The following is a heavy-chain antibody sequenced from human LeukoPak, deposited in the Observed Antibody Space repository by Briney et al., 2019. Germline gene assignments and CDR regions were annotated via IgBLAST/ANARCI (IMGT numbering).Heavy chain of an antibody. J-gene: IGHJ6*03. V-gene: IGHV3-23*01. D-gene: IGHD6-19*01. Sequence: GGSLRLSCAASGFTFSSYAMSWVRQAPGKGLEWVSAISGSGGSTYYADSVKGRFTISRDNSKNTLYLQMNSLRAEDTAVYYCAKDQSGGWFPSMDVWGKGTTVIISS. CDR1: GFTFSSYA. CDR2: ISGSGGST. CDR3: AKDQSGGWFPSMDV.